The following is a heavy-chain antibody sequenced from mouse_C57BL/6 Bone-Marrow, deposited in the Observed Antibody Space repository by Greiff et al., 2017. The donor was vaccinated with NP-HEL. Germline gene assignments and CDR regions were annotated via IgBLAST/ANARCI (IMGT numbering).Heavy chain of an antibody. Sequence: QVQLQQPGAELVRPGTSVKLSCKASGYTFTSYWMHWVKQRPGQGLEWIGVIDPSDSYTNYNQKFKGKATLTVDTSSSTAYMQLSSLTSEDSAVYYCARNIKRAMDYWGQGTSVTVSS. J-gene: IGHJ4*01. CDR3: ARNIKRAMDY. D-gene: IGHD1-1*01. CDR1: GYTFTSYW. CDR2: IDPSDSYT. V-gene: IGHV1-59*01.